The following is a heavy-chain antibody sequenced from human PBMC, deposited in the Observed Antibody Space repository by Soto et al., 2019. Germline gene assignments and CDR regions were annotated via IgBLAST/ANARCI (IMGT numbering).Heavy chain of an antibody. V-gene: IGHV1-2*02. CDR2: INPNSGGT. CDR3: ARGRPLWRGYFDY. CDR1: GYTFTGYY. D-gene: IGHD3-10*01. Sequence: EASVKVSCKASGYTFTGYYMHWVRQAPGQGLEWMGWINPNSGGTNYAQKFQGRVTMTRDTSISTAYMELSRLRSDDTAVYYCARGRPLWRGYFDYWGQGTLVTVSS. J-gene: IGHJ4*02.